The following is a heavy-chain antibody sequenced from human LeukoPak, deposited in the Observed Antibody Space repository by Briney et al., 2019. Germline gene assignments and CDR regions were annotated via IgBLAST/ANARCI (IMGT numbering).Heavy chain of an antibody. V-gene: IGHV3-30*02. CDR3: TADGCGGTCYFDH. D-gene: IGHD2-15*01. CDR2: IRYDGSNK. J-gene: IGHJ4*02. Sequence: PGGSLRLSCAASGFTFSSYGMHWVRQAPGKGLEWVAFIRYDGSNKYYADSVKGRFTISRDNAKNMLYLQMNSLGVEDTAVYYCTADGCGGTCYFDHWGQGALVTVSS. CDR1: GFTFSSYG.